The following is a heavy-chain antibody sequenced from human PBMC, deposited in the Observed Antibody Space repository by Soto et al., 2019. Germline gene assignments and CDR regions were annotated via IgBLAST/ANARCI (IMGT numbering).Heavy chain of an antibody. Sequence: QLQLQESGPGLVKPSETLSLTCTVSGGSISSSSYYWGWIRQPPGKGLEWIGSIYYSGSTYYNPSLKSRVTISVDTSKNQFSLKLSSVTAADTAVYYCARQEVYSSSPIDYWCQGTLVTVSS. CDR3: ARQEVYSSSPIDY. V-gene: IGHV4-39*01. CDR1: GGSISSSSYY. D-gene: IGHD6-6*01. J-gene: IGHJ4*02. CDR2: IYYSGST.